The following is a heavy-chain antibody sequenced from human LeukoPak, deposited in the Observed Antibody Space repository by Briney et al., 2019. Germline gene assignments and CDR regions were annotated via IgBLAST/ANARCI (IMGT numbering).Heavy chain of an antibody. Sequence: GASVKVSCKASGYTFTGYYMHWVRQAPGQGLEWMGWINPNSGGTNYAQKFQGRVTMTRDTSISTAYMELSRLRSDDTAVYYCARGPQLRLGDPPNDYWGQGTLVTVSS. D-gene: IGHD3-16*01. CDR1: GYTFTGYY. CDR3: ARGPQLRLGDPPNDY. CDR2: INPNSGGT. V-gene: IGHV1-2*02. J-gene: IGHJ4*02.